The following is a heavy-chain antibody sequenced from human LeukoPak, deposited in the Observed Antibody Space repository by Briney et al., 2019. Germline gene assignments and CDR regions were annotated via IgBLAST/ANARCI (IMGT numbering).Heavy chain of an antibody. CDR1: GYTFTGYY. J-gene: IGHJ6*03. V-gene: IGHV1-2*02. D-gene: IGHD2-21*01. CDR3: ARGPPVDYYMDV. Sequence: ASVKVSCKASGYTFTGYYMHWVRQATGQGLEWMGWINPNSGGTNYAQKFQGRVTMTRDTSISTAYMELSRLRSDDTAVYYCARGPPVDYYMDVWGKGTTVTVSS. CDR2: INPNSGGT.